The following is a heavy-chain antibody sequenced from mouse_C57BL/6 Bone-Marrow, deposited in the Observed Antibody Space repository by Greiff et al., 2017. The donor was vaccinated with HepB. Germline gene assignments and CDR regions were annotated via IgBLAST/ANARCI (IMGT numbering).Heavy chain of an antibody. CDR3: ARHYGSREWYFDV. D-gene: IGHD1-1*01. J-gene: IGHJ1*03. CDR1: GFNIKNTY. CDR2: IDPANGNT. Sequence: EVKLVESVAELVRPGASVKLSCTASGFNIKNTYMHWVKQRPEQGLEWIGRIDPANGNTKYAPKFQGKATITADTSSNTAYLQLSSLTSEDTAIYYCARHYGSREWYFDVWGTGTTVTVSS. V-gene: IGHV14-3*01.